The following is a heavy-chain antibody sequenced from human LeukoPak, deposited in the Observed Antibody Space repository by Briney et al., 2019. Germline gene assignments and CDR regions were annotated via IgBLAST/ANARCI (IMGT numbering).Heavy chain of an antibody. D-gene: IGHD3-9*01. J-gene: IGHJ2*01. Sequence: PSETLSLTCTVSGGSISSGDYYWSWIRQPPGKGLEWIGYIYYSGSTYYNPSLKSRVTISVDTSKNQFSLKLSSVTAADTAVYYCARDVTGYEYFDLWGRGTLVTVSS. V-gene: IGHV4-30-4*08. CDR3: ARDVTGYEYFDL. CDR1: GGSISSGDYY. CDR2: IYYSGST.